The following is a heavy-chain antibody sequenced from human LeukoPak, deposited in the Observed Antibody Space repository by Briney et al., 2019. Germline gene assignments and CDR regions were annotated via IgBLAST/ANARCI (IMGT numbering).Heavy chain of an antibody. CDR1: GYTFTSYG. Sequence: ASVKVSCKASGYTFTSYGISWVRQAPGQGLEWMGWISAYNGNTNYAQKLQGRVTMTTDTSTSTAYMELRSLRSDDTAVYYCARDNIDEYSGSYFDYWGQGTLVTVSS. CDR2: ISAYNGNT. J-gene: IGHJ4*02. V-gene: IGHV1-18*01. CDR3: ARDNIDEYSGSYFDY. D-gene: IGHD1-26*01.